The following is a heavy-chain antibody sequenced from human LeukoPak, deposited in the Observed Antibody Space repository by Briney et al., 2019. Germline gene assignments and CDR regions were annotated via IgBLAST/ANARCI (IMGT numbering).Heavy chain of an antibody. CDR2: INPNSGGT. CDR1: GYTFTGYY. J-gene: IGHJ5*02. D-gene: IGHD3-3*01. CDR3: AGAGPDFWSGYEFDP. V-gene: IGHV1-2*02. Sequence: ASVKVSCKASGYTFTGYYMHWVRQAPGQGLEWMGWINPNSGGTNYAQKFQGRVTMTRDTSISTAYMELSRLRSDDTAVYYCAGAGPDFWSGYEFDPWGQGTLVTVSS.